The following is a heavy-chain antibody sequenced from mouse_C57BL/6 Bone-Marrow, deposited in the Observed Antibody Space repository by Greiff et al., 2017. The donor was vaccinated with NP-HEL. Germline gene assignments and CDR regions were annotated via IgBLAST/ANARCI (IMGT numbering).Heavy chain of an antibody. D-gene: IGHD1-1*01. CDR1: GYAFSSSW. CDR3: ATNYGVFAY. Sequence: QVQLQQSGPELVKPGASVKISCKASGYAFSSSWMNWVKQRPGKGLEWIGRIYPGDGDTNYNGKFKGKATLTADKSSSTAYMQLSSLTSEDSAVYFCATNYGVFAYWGQGTLVTVSA. V-gene: IGHV1-82*01. J-gene: IGHJ3*01. CDR2: IYPGDGDT.